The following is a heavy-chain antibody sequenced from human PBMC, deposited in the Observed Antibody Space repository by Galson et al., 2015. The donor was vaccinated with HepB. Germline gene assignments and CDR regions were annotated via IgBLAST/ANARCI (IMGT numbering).Heavy chain of an antibody. J-gene: IGHJ6*02. D-gene: IGHD6-13*01. V-gene: IGHV5-10-1*01. CDR3: ASWAAAGTLLSYYYYGMDV. CDR1: GYSFTSYW. Sequence: QSGAEVKKPGESLRISCKGSGYSFTSYWISWVRQMPGKGLEWMGRIDPSDSYTNYSPSFQGHVTISADKSISTAYLQWSSLKASDTAMYYCASWAAAGTLLSYYYYGMDVWGQGTTVTVSS. CDR2: IDPSDSYT.